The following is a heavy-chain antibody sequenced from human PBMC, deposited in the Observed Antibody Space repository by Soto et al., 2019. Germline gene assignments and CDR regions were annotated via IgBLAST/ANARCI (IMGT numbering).Heavy chain of an antibody. D-gene: IGHD6-13*01. CDR2: IYYSGST. CDR3: ARGVSSWYEMDY. V-gene: IGHV4-31*03. J-gene: IGHJ4*02. Sequence: QVQLQESGPGLVKPSPTLSLTCTVSGGSISSGGYYWSWIRQHPGKGLEWIGYIYYSGSTYYNPSLKSRVTISVDTSKNQFSLKLSSVTAADTAVYYCARGVSSWYEMDYWGQGTLVTVSS. CDR1: GGSISSGGYY.